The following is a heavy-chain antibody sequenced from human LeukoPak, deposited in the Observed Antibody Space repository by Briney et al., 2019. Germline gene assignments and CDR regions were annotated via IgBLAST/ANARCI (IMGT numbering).Heavy chain of an antibody. V-gene: IGHV4-34*01. CDR2: INHSGST. CDR3: ARGGCSGGSCYPGHYYYMDV. Sequence: SETLSLTCAVYGGSFSGYYWSWLRQPPGKGLEWIGEINHSGSTNYNPSLKSRATISVDTSKNQFSLKLSSVTAADTAVYSCARGGCSGGSCYPGHYYYMDVWGKGTTVTVSS. CDR1: GGSFSGYY. D-gene: IGHD2-15*01. J-gene: IGHJ6*03.